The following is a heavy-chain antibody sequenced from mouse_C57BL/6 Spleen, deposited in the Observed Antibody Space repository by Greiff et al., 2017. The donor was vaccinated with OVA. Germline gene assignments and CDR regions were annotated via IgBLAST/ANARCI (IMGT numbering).Heavy chain of an antibody. V-gene: IGHV2-5*01. CDR2: IWRGGST. J-gene: IGHJ3*01. CDR3: AKEGYGDYAWFAY. CDR1: GFSLTSYG. D-gene: IGHD2-13*01. Sequence: LQESGPGLVQPSQSLSITCTVSGFSLTSYGVHWVRQSPGKGLEWLGVIWRGGSTDYNAAFMSRLSITKDNSKSQVFFKMNSLQADDTAIYYCAKEGYGDYAWFAYWGQGTLVTVSA.